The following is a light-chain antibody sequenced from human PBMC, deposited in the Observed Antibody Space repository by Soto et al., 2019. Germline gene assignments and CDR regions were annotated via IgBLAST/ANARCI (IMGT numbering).Light chain of an antibody. CDR3: RQYYSYIKYT. J-gene: IGKJ2*01. Sequence: AIRMTQSPSSLSASTGDRVTITCRASQGISSYLAWYQQKPGKAPKLLIYAASTLQSGVPSRFSGSGSGTDFTINVRCLQSEAFATYYCRQYYSYIKYTFGQGTELEI. CDR1: QGISSY. CDR2: AAS. V-gene: IGKV1-8*01.